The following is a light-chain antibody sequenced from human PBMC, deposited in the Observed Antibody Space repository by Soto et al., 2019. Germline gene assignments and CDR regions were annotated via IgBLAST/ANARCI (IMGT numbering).Light chain of an antibody. CDR3: QKYNWPPFT. CDR1: QGISNY. J-gene: IGKJ3*01. CDR2: ATS. V-gene: IGKV1-27*01. Sequence: DLPMTQSPSSLAASVGDRVTISCRASQGISNYLAWYQQKPGKAPKLLIYATSTLQSGVSSRFTGSGSGTDFTLTISSLQPEDVATYYCQKYNWPPFTFGPGTKVDI.